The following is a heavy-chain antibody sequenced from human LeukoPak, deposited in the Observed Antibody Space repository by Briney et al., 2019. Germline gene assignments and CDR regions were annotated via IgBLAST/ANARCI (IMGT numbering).Heavy chain of an antibody. CDR3: ARGYDNSGYQDY. V-gene: IGHV1-69*02. CDR2: IIPFLGVA. Sequence: GASVKVSCKASGGTFSTYSFTWVRPAPGQGLEWMGRIIPFLGVAKYAQHFQGRVTFTADKSTSTAYMEISSLRSEDTALYFCARGYDNSGYQDYWGQGTLVTVSS. CDR1: GGTFSTYS. D-gene: IGHD3-22*01. J-gene: IGHJ4*02.